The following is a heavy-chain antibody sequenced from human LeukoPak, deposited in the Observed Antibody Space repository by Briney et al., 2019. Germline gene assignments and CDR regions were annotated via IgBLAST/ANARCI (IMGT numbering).Heavy chain of an antibody. CDR3: ARDPSGGWYYFGY. D-gene: IGHD6-19*01. CDR1: GYTFTGYY. Sequence: ASVKVSCKASGYTFTGYYMHWVRQAPGQGLEWMGWINPNSGGTNYAQKFQGRVTMTRDTSISTAYMELSRLRSDDTAVYYCARDPSGGWYYFGYWGQGTLVTVSS. V-gene: IGHV1-2*02. J-gene: IGHJ4*02. CDR2: INPNSGGT.